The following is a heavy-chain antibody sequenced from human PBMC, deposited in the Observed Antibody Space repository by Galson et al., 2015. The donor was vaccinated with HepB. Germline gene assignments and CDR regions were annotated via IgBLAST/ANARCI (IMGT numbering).Heavy chain of an antibody. CDR2: ISYDGNNK. J-gene: IGHJ6*02. CDR3: ARVVGGGWLAPHGMDV. V-gene: IGHV3-30-3*01. Sequence: SLRLSCAASGFTFSSNAMHWVRQAPGKGLEWVAVISYDGNNKYYADSVKGRFTISRDNSKNTLYLQMNSLRVEDTAVYYCARVVGGGWLAPHGMDVWGQGTTVTVSS. CDR1: GFTFSSNA. D-gene: IGHD6-19*01.